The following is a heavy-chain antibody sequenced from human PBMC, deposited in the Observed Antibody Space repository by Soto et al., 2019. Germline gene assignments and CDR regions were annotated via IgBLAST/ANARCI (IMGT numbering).Heavy chain of an antibody. Sequence: SQTLSLTCAISGDSVSSNSAAWNWIRQSPSRGLEWLGRTYYRSKWYNDYAVSVKSRITINPDTSKNQFSLQLNSVTPEDTAVYYWARVRMHQLPSGNYYGMDVWGQGTTVTVSS. CDR2: TYYRSKWYN. CDR3: ARVRMHQLPSGNYYGMDV. V-gene: IGHV6-1*01. J-gene: IGHJ6*02. CDR1: GDSVSSNSAA. D-gene: IGHD2-2*01.